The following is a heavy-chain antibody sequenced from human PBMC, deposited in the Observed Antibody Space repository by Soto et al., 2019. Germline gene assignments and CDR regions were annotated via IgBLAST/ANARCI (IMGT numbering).Heavy chain of an antibody. CDR1: EFTFSSYA. Sequence: PGGSLRLSCAASEFTFSSYAMSWVRQAPGKGLEWVSGISGSGGSTYYADSVKGRFTISRDNSKNMLYLQVNSLRAEDTAVYYCTKDFPFSSWENWGQGTLVTVSS. CDR2: ISGSGGST. D-gene: IGHD6-13*01. V-gene: IGHV3-23*01. CDR3: TKDFPFSSWEN. J-gene: IGHJ4*02.